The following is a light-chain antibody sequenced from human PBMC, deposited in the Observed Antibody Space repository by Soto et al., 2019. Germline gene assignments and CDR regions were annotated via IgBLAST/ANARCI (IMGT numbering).Light chain of an antibody. CDR1: QGISSW. Sequence: DIQMTQSPSSVSASVGDRVTITCRASQGISSWLVWYQQNPGKAPKLLIYAASTLQSGVPSRFSGSGSGTDFTLTIGSLQPEDFATYYCQQADSVPFTFGPGTKVDIK. V-gene: IGKV1-12*02. CDR2: AAS. J-gene: IGKJ3*01. CDR3: QQADSVPFT.